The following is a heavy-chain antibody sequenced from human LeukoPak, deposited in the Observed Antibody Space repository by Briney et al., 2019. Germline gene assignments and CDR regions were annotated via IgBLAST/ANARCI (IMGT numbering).Heavy chain of an antibody. Sequence: GRSLRFSGAVLAFTFNTSAMTGFGQAPGKGLDWVSAIGGSGTDTYYADSLKGRFTISRDNSKNTLYLQMNSLRDEATAVYDCAKDKSPGHHLAAKYDYYYYYGMDVWGQGTTVTVSS. CDR1: AFTFNTSA. V-gene: IGHV3-23*01. CDR3: AKDKSPGHHLAAKYDYYYYYGMDV. CDR2: IGGSGTDT. J-gene: IGHJ6*02. D-gene: IGHD6-19*01.